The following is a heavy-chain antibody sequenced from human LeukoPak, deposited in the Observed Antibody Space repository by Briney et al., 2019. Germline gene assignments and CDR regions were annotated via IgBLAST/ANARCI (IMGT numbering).Heavy chain of an antibody. D-gene: IGHD3-22*01. Sequence: PSETLSLTCAVYGGSFSGYYWSWIRQPPGKGLEWIGEINHSGSTNYNPSLKSRVTISVDTSKNQFSLKLNSVTAADTAVYYCARAQYYYDSSGYSYYFDYWGQGTLVTVSS. CDR2: INHSGST. J-gene: IGHJ4*02. V-gene: IGHV4-34*01. CDR1: GGSFSGYY. CDR3: ARAQYYYDSSGYSYYFDY.